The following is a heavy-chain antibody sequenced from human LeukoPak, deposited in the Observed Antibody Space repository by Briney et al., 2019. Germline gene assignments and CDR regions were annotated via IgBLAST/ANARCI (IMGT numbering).Heavy chain of an antibody. V-gene: IGHV3-21*01. CDR1: GFTFSSYS. J-gene: IGHJ5*02. D-gene: IGHD6-6*01. CDR3: ARDNSIAARLGRWFDP. Sequence: GGSLRLSCAASGFTFSSYSMNWVRQAPGKGLEWVSSISSSSSYIYYADSVKGRFTISRDNAKNSLYLQMNSLRAEDTAVYYCARDNSIAARLGRWFDPWGQGTLVSVAS. CDR2: ISSSSSYI.